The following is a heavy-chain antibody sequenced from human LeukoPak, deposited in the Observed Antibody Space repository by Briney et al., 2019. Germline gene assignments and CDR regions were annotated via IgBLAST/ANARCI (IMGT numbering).Heavy chain of an antibody. CDR3: ARGPRQVFLWFGESTPIYYYGMDV. D-gene: IGHD3-10*01. J-gene: IGHJ6*02. V-gene: IGHV4-34*01. Sequence: SETLSLTCAVYGGSFSGYYWSWIRQPPGKGLEWIGEINHSGSTNYNPSLKSRVTISVDTSKNQFSLKLSSVTAADTAVYYCARGPRQVFLWFGESTPIYYYGMDVWGQGTTVTVSS. CDR2: INHSGST. CDR1: GGSFSGYY.